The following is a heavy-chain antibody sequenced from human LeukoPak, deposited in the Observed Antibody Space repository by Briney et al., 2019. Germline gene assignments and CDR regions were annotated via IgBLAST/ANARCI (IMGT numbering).Heavy chain of an antibody. D-gene: IGHD6-13*01. J-gene: IGHJ4*02. Sequence: SVTLSLTCTVSGGSISTHYWSWIRQPPGRGLEWIGYIYHTGSTNLHPSLKSRVTISVDTSKNQFSLKLSSVTAADTAVYYCARRGVSGSWYFFDYWGQGTLITVSS. V-gene: IGHV4-59*11. CDR2: IYHTGST. CDR1: GGSISTHY. CDR3: ARRGVSGSWYFFDY.